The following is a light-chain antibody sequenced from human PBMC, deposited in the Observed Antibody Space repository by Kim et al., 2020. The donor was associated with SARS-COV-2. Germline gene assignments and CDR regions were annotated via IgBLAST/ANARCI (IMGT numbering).Light chain of an antibody. CDR2: GKN. J-gene: IGLJ1*01. V-gene: IGLV3-19*01. Sequence: SSELTQDPAVSVALGQTVRITCQGDSLRSYYASWYQQKPGQAPVLVIYGKNNRPSGIPDRFSGSTSGNTASLTIAGAQAEDEADYYCNSRDSNGDHLLFGAGTKVTVL. CDR1: SLRSYY. CDR3: NSRDSNGDHLL.